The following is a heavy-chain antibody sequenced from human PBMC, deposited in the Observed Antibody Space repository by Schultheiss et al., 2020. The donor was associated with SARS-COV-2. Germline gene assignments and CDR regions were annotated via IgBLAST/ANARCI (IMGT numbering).Heavy chain of an antibody. Sequence: SETLSLTCAVSGGSISSSNWWSWVRQPPGKGLEWIGEIYHSGSTNYNPSLKSRVTISVDTSKNQFSLKLSSVTAADTAVYYCALYYYDSSGYYSIWGQGTLVTVSS. CDR3: ALYYYDSSGYYSI. D-gene: IGHD3-22*01. CDR2: IYHSGST. CDR1: GGSISSSNW. J-gene: IGHJ4*02. V-gene: IGHV4-4*02.